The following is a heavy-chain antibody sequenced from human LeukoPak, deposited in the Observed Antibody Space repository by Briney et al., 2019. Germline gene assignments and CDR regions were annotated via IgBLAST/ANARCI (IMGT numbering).Heavy chain of an antibody. D-gene: IGHD3-22*01. CDR1: GGSISGYY. Sequence: SETLFLTCTVSGGSISGYYWSWIRQPPGKGLEWIGYIYYSGSTKYNPSLKSRVTMSVDTSRNQFSLKLSSVTAADTAVYYCARGGLENGYHSNDGFDIWGQGTMVTVSS. CDR2: IYYSGST. CDR3: ARGGLENGYHSNDGFDI. V-gene: IGHV4-59*01. J-gene: IGHJ3*02.